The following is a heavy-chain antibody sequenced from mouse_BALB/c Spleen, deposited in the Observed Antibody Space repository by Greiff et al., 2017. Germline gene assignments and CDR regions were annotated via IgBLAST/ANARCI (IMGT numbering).Heavy chain of an antibody. Sequence: QVQLKESGPGLVAPSQSLSITCTVSGFSLTSYGVHWVRQPPGKGLEWLGVIWAGGSTNYNSALMSRLSISKDNSKSQVFLKMNSLQTDDTAMYYCARVGSSLDYWGQGTTRTVSS. J-gene: IGHJ2*01. CDR2: IWAGGST. V-gene: IGHV2-9*02. CDR3: ARVGSSLDY. D-gene: IGHD1-1*01. CDR1: GFSLTSYG.